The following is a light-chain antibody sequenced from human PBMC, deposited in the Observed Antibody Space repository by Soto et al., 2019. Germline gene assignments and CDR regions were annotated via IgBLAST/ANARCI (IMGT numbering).Light chain of an antibody. CDR3: GTWDNNLSAVV. J-gene: IGLJ3*02. Sequence: QSVLTQPPSVSAAPGQKVTISCSGRGFNIGNNYVSWYQQLPGTAPKLLIYDNNKRPSGIADRFSGSKSGTSATLGITGLQTGDEADYYCGTWDNNLSAVVFGGGTKLTVL. CDR2: DNN. V-gene: IGLV1-51*01. CDR1: GFNIGNNY.